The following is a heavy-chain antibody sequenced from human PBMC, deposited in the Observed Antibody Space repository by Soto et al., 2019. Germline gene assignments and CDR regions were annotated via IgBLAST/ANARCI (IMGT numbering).Heavy chain of an antibody. J-gene: IGHJ4*02. CDR2: IGGSSGTT. V-gene: IGHV3-23*01. D-gene: IGHD1-7*01. CDR1: GLTFSKFA. Sequence: GGALRPSCEVSGLTFSKFAMSWVRQVPGKGLEWASAIGGSSGTTFYADSVKGRFTISKDYAKNMLYLQMNSQRAEDTAVYYCAKFKGFNWNYVFDYWGQGVPVTVSS. CDR3: AKFKGFNWNYVFDY.